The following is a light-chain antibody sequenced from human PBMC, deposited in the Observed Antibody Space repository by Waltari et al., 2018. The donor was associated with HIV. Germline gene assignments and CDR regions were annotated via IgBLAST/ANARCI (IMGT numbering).Light chain of an antibody. CDR1: SSNVGHNY. V-gene: IGLV1-51*01. CDR3: GTWDSSLSAVA. Sequence: QSVLPQPPSVSAAPGQKVTISSSGSSSNVGHNYLSWYQQLPGTAPKLLIYYTNERPSGIPDRFSGSKSGTSATLGITGLQTGDEADYYCGTWDSSLSAVAFGGGTRLTVL. CDR2: YTN. J-gene: IGLJ2*01.